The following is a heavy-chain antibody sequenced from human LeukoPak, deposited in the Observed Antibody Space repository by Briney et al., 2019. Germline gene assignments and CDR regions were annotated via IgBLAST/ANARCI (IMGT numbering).Heavy chain of an antibody. V-gene: IGHV3-23*01. CDR2: SGGDGGST. Sequence: PGGSLRLSCAASGFTFSSYDMSWVRQAPGKGLEWVSASGGDGGSTYADSVKGRFTISRDNSKNTLYLQMNSLRAEDTATYYYAKALNYWYFDLWGRGNLVTVSS. J-gene: IGHJ2*01. CDR1: GFTFSSYD. CDR3: AKALNYWYFDL.